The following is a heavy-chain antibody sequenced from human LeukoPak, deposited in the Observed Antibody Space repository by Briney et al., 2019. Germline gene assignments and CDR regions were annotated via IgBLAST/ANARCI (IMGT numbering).Heavy chain of an antibody. D-gene: IGHD6-19*01. V-gene: IGHV1-69*05. CDR2: IIPIFGTA. Sequence: PGSSVKVSCQASVGTFSSYAISWVRQAPGQGLEWMGRIIPIFGTANYAQKFQGRVTITTDTSTSTAYMELSSLRSEDTDVYYCAREGYSSGCFDYWGQGTLVTVSS. J-gene: IGHJ4*02. CDR3: AREGYSSGCFDY. CDR1: VGTFSSYA.